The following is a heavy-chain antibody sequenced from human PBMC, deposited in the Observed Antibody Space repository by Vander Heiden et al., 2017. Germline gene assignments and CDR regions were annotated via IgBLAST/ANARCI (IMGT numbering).Heavy chain of an antibody. D-gene: IGHD2-15*01. J-gene: IGHJ3*02. CDR1: GYTFTGYY. CDR2: INPNSGGT. Sequence: QVQLVQSGAEVKRPGASVKVSCKASGYTFTGYYMHWVRQAPGQGLEWMGWINPNSGGTNYAQKFQGRVTMTRDTSISTAYMELSRLRSDETAVYYCARDRKNARGSFPYDAFDIWGQGTMVIVFS. CDR3: ARDRKNARGSFPYDAFDI. V-gene: IGHV1-2*02.